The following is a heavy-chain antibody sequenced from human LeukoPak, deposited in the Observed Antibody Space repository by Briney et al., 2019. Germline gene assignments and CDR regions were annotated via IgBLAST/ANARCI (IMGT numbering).Heavy chain of an antibody. CDR2: ISSSGSTI. Sequence: GGSLRLSCAASGFTFSSYWMTWIRQAPGKGLEWVSYISSSGSTIFHADSVKGRITISRDNAENSLFLQMDSLRAEDTGVYYCATSSSWPPGWDYWGQGTLVTVSS. J-gene: IGHJ4*02. D-gene: IGHD6-13*01. V-gene: IGHV3-48*04. CDR3: ATSSSWPPGWDY. CDR1: GFTFSSYW.